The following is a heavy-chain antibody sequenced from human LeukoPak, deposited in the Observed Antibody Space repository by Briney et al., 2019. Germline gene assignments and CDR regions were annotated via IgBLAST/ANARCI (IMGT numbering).Heavy chain of an antibody. J-gene: IGHJ4*02. Sequence: PGGSLRLSCAASGFTFSSYSMNWVRQAPGKGLEWDSSISSSSSYIYYADSVKGRFTISRDNAKNSLYLQMNSLRAEDTAVYYCARRYDFWSGYPAFDYWGQGTLVTVSS. V-gene: IGHV3-21*01. CDR1: GFTFSSYS. CDR3: ARRYDFWSGYPAFDY. D-gene: IGHD3-3*01. CDR2: ISSSSSYI.